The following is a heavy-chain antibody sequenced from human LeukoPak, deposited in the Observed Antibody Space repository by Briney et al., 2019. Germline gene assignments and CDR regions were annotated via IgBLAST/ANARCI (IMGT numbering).Heavy chain of an antibody. V-gene: IGHV3-23*01. CDR3: AKDADILATGFGGS. D-gene: IGHD5-12*01. Sequence: EGSLRLSCAASGFTFSSYGMSWVRQAPGKGLEWASAISGSGYSTYYADSVKGRFTISRDNWKNTLYLQMNSLRAEDTALYYCAKDADILATGFGGSWGQGTLVTVSS. CDR1: GFTFSSYG. CDR2: ISGSGYST. J-gene: IGHJ5*02.